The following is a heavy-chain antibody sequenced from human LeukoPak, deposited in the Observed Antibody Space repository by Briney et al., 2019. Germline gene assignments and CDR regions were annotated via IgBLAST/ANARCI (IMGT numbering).Heavy chain of an antibody. V-gene: IGHV3-21*01. CDR3: ARVSSSSGHYCYMDV. CDR2: ISSSSSYI. D-gene: IGHD6-6*01. CDR1: GFTFSSYS. J-gene: IGHJ6*03. Sequence: GGSLRLSCAASGFTFSSYSMNWVRQAPGKGLEWVSSISSSSSYIYYADSAKGRFTISRDNAKNSLYLQMNSLRAEDTAVYYCARVSSSSGHYCYMDVWGKGTTVTVSS.